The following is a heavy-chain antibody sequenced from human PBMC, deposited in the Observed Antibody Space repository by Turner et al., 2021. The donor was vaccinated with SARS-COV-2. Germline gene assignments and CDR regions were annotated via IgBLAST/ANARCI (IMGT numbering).Heavy chain of an antibody. CDR2: INRKTDGGTA. J-gene: IGHJ4*02. V-gene: IGHV3-15*01. CDR1: GFPFRNAW. D-gene: IGHD3-22*01. Sequence: EVQLVESGGGLVKPGGSLSLSCAASGFPFRNAWISWVRQATGKGLEWVGRINRKTDGGTADYAAPVKGRFTISRDGSKNTLYLQMNSLKTEDTAVYYCTTGKTYYYVSSAYYYSVDYWGQGTLVTVSS. CDR3: TTGKTYYYVSSAYYYSVDY.